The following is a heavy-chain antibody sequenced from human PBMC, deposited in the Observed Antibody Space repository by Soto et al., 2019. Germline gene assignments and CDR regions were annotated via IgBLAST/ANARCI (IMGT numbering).Heavy chain of an antibody. CDR1: GFTFSSYS. CDR3: ARVTGGGYDILTGYYSPDFDY. V-gene: IGHV3-48*01. J-gene: IGHJ4*02. Sequence: EVQLVESGGGLVQPGGSLRLSCAASGFTFSSYSMNWVRQAPGKGLEWVSYISSSSSTIYYADSVKGRFTISRDNAKNSVYLQMNSLRAEDTAVYYCARVTGGGYDILTGYYSPDFDYWGQGTLVTVSS. CDR2: ISSSSSTI. D-gene: IGHD3-9*01.